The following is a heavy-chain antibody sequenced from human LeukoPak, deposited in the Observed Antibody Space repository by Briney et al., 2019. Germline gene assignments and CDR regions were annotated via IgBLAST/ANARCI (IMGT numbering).Heavy chain of an antibody. D-gene: IGHD3-16*01. Sequence: ASVKVSCKASGYTFTGYYMHWVRQAPGQGPEWMGWINPDSGGTNYAQKFQGRVTMTRDTSISTAYLELSSLRSDDTAVYYCARDSPAVWGSYWPPDYWGQGTLVTVSS. CDR1: GYTFTGYY. CDR2: INPDSGGT. CDR3: ARDSPAVWGSYWPPDY. J-gene: IGHJ4*02. V-gene: IGHV1-2*02.